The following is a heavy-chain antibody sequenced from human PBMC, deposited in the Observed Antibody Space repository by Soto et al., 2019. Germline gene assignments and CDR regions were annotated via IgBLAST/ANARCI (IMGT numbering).Heavy chain of an antibody. CDR3: ARVGSMVVVPAAMYWFDP. Sequence: GGSLRLSCAASGFTFSSYSMNWVRQAPGKGLEWVSYISSSSSTIYYADSVKGRFTISRDNAKNSLYLQMNSLRDEDTAVYYCARVGSMVVVPAAMYWFDPWGQGTLVTVSS. J-gene: IGHJ5*02. V-gene: IGHV3-48*02. D-gene: IGHD2-2*01. CDR1: GFTFSSYS. CDR2: ISSSSSTI.